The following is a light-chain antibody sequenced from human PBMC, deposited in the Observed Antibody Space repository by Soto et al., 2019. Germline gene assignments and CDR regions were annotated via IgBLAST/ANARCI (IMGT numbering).Light chain of an antibody. V-gene: IGKV3-20*01. CDR2: GAS. CDR1: QSVSSSY. CDR3: HQYGSW. J-gene: IGKJ1*01. Sequence: EIVLTQSPGTLSLSPGERATLSCRASQSVSSSYLAWYQQKPGQAPRLLIYGASSRASGIPDRFSGSGSGTDFTLTISRLETEDFAVYYCHQYGSWFGQGTKVEIK.